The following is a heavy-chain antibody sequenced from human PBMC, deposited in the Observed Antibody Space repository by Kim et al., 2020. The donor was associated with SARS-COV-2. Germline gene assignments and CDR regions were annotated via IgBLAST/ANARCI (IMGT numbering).Heavy chain of an antibody. D-gene: IGHD4-17*01. V-gene: IGHV3-23*01. J-gene: IGHJ3*02. CDR3: VDLKGFYGPHDAFDI. CDR1: GFTFSSYA. Sequence: GGSLRLSCAASGFTFSSYAMSWVRQAPGKGLEWVSAISGSGGSTYYADSVKGRFTISRDNSKNTLYLQMNSLRAEDTAVYYCVDLKGFYGPHDAFDIWGQGTMVTVSS. CDR2: ISGSGGST.